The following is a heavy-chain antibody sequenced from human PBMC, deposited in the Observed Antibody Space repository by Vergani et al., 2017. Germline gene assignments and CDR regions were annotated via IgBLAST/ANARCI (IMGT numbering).Heavy chain of an antibody. CDR3: ARDRADCSSTSCYLKGRIEWRWFDP. CDR1: GGTFSSYA. V-gene: IGHV1-69*01. D-gene: IGHD2-2*01. J-gene: IGHJ5*02. CDR2: IIPIFGTA. Sequence: QVQLVQSGAEVKKPGSSVKVSCKASGGTFSSYAISWVRQAPGQGLEWMGGIIPIFGTANYAQKFQGRVTITADESTSTAYMELSSLRSEDTAVYYCARDRADCSSTSCYLKGRIEWRWFDPWGQGTLVTVSS.